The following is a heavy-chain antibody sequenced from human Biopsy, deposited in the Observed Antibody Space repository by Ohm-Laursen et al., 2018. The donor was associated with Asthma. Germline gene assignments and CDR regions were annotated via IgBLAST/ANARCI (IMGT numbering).Heavy chain of an antibody. J-gene: IGHJ6*02. CDR3: ARGYSGSDRIVYYYSGMEV. V-gene: IGHV1-69*13. D-gene: IGHD5-12*01. CDR2: LIPVLGTA. Sequence: ASVKVSCKASGSSFSNYAISWVRQAPRQGLEWMGGLIPVLGTADYAQMFESRVTITADESTSTAYMELSSLRSEDTAVYYCARGYSGSDRIVYYYSGMEVWGPGTTVTVSS. CDR1: GSSFSNYA.